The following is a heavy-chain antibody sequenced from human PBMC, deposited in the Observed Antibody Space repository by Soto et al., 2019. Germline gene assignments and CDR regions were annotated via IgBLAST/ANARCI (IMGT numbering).Heavy chain of an antibody. V-gene: IGHV1-24*01. CDR1: GYTLTVLS. CDR3: ATDRARITIFGVVKSFDP. J-gene: IGHJ5*02. CDR2: FDPEDGET. Sequence: ASVKGSCKVSGYTLTVLSMHWVRQDPGKGLEWMGGFDPEDGETIYAQKFQGRVTMTEDTSTDTAYMELSSLRSEDTAVYYCATDRARITIFGVVKSFDPWGQGTLVTVSS. D-gene: IGHD3-3*01.